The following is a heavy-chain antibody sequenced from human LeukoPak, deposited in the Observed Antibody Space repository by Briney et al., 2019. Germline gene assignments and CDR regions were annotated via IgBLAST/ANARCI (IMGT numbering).Heavy chain of an antibody. V-gene: IGHV3-11*01. J-gene: IGHJ3*02. CDR3: ARDIVKGDGYKWGGAFDI. CDR1: GFTFSDYY. Sequence: PGGSLRLSCAAPGFTFSDYYMSWIRQAPGKGLEWVSYISSSGSTIYYADSVKGRFTISRDNAKNSLYLQMNSLRAEDTAVYYCARDIVKGDGYKWGGAFDIWGQGTMVTVSS. CDR2: ISSSGSTI. D-gene: IGHD5-24*01.